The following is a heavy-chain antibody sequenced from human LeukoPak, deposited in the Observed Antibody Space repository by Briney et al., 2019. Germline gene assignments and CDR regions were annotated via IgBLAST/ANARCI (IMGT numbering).Heavy chain of an antibody. CDR3: ARILPLGHDRVDF. CDR1: GFTFSNNG. Sequence: GSLRLSCAASGFTFSNNGMHWVRQAPGKGLEWVAFLGYDGGSNNYYVDAVKGQFTISRDNSKNTLYLQMNSLRAEDTAVYHCARILPLGHDRVDFWGQGALVTVSS. V-gene: IGHV3-33*01. CDR2: LGYDGGSNN. J-gene: IGHJ4*02. D-gene: IGHD7-27*01.